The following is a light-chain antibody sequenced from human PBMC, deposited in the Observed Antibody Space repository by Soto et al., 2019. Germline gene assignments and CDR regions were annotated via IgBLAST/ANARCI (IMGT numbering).Light chain of an antibody. CDR1: QSLLHSNGYNY. CDR3: MDYLQSPWT. Sequence: DIVMTQSPLSLPVTPGEPASISCRSSQSLLHSNGYNYLDWYLQKPGQSPQLLIYLGSNRASGVPARFSGSGSGTDFTLKISSVEAEDVGVYYCMDYLQSPWTFGQGTKVDIK. CDR2: LGS. J-gene: IGKJ1*01. V-gene: IGKV2-28*01.